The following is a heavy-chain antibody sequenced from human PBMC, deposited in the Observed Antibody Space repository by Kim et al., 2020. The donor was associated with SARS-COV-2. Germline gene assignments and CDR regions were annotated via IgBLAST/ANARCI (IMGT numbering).Heavy chain of an antibody. CDR3: ARGSRTQPNYFDY. V-gene: IGHV4-59*09. Sequence: YNPSLKRRVTISVDTSKNQFSLKLSSWTAADTAVYYCARGSRTQPNYFDYWGQGTLVTVSS. J-gene: IGHJ4*02.